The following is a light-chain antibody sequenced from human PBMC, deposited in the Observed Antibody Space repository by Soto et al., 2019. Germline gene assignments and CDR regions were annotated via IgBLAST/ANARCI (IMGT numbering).Light chain of an antibody. CDR3: QQRSNSPTWIT. CDR2: DAS. V-gene: IGKV3-11*01. Sequence: EIVLTQSPATLSLSPGERPTLSCRSSQSVSIYLAWYQQKPGKAPRLLIYDASNRATGIPAKFRGSGSGTDFTLTISSLEPEDSAVYYCQQRSNSPTWITVGQGTRREIK. CDR1: QSVSIY. J-gene: IGKJ5*01.